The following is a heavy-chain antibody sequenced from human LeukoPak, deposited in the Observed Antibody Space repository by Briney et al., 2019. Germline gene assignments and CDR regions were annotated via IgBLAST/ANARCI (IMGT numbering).Heavy chain of an antibody. CDR2: MNPNSGNT. Sequence: GASVKVSCKASGYTFTSYGISWVRQAPGQGLEWMGWMNPNSGNTGYAQKFQGRVTITRNTSISTAYMELSSLRSEDTAVYYCARGLKVRGVIIGYWGQGTLVTVSS. CDR1: GYTFTSYG. CDR3: ARGLKVRGVIIGY. V-gene: IGHV1-8*03. D-gene: IGHD3-10*01. J-gene: IGHJ4*02.